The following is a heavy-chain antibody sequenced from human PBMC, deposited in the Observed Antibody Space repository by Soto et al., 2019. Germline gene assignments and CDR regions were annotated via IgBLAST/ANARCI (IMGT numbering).Heavy chain of an antibody. CDR2: IIPIFGTA. V-gene: IGHV1-69*06. CDR1: GYTFISYG. D-gene: IGHD3-10*01. CDR3: AREVTMVRGVPPKFDP. Sequence: SVKVSCKASGYTFISYGISWVRQAPGQGLEWMGGIIPIFGTANYAQKFQGRVTITADKSTSTAYMELSSLRSEDTAVYYCAREVTMVRGVPPKFDPWGQGTLVTVSS. J-gene: IGHJ5*02.